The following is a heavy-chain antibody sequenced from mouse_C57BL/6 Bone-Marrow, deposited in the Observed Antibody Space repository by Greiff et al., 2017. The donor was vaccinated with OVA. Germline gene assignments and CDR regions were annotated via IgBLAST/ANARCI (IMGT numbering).Heavy chain of an antibody. V-gene: IGHV5-12*01. CDR3: ARLITTVVEYAMDY. Sequence: EVHLVESGGGLVQPGGSLKLSCAASGFTFSDYYMYWVRQTPEKRLEWVAYISNGGGSTYYPDTVKGRFTISRDNAKNTLYLQMSRLKSEDTAMYYCARLITTVVEYAMDYWGQGTSVTVSS. CDR2: ISNGGGST. CDR1: GFTFSDYY. D-gene: IGHD1-1*01. J-gene: IGHJ4*01.